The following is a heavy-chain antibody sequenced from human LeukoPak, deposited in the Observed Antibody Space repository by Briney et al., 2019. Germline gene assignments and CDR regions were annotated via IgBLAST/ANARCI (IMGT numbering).Heavy chain of an antibody. D-gene: IGHD1-26*01. J-gene: IGHJ4*02. CDR1: GFTFSSYA. CDR3: AKGPRYSGSYPPDY. Sequence: GGSLRLSCAASGFTFSSYAMSWVHQAPGKGLEWVSAISGSGGSTYYADSVKGRFTISRDNSKNTLYLQMNSLRAEDTAVYYCAKGPRYSGSYPPDYWGQGTLVTVST. CDR2: ISGSGGST. V-gene: IGHV3-23*01.